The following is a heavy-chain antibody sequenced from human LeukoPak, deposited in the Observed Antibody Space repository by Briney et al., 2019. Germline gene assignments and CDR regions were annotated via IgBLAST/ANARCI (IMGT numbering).Heavy chain of an antibody. V-gene: IGHV1-2*02. CDR2: INPNSGDT. D-gene: IGHD5-12*01. CDR1: GYTFTGYT. J-gene: IGHJ5*02. CDR3: ARALQFSGYDLHNWFDP. Sequence: GASVKASCKASGYTFTGYTLHWVRHAPGQGLEWMGWINPNSGDTKYGRNFQGRVTMTRDTSISTASMELSRVTFEDTALYYCARALQFSGYDLHNWFDPWGQGTLVTVSS.